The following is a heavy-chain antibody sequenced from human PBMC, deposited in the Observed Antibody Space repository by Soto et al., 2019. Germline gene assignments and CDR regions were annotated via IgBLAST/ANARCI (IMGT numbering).Heavy chain of an antibody. D-gene: IGHD2-15*01. CDR3: AKCDIVVPQAYYMDV. CDR2: ISGSGGAT. CDR1: GFTFASYA. V-gene: IGHV3-23*01. Sequence: GGSLRLSCAASGFTFASYAMSWLRQAPGKGLEWVSLISGSGGATYYADSVKGRFTISRDNFKNTVYLQMNSLGAEDSAIYYCAKCDIVVPQAYYMDVWGKGTTVTVFS. J-gene: IGHJ6*03.